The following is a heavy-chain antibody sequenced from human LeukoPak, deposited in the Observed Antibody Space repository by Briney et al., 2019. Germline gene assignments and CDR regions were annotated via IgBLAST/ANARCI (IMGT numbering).Heavy chain of an antibody. CDR1: GGSISSGGYY. CDR3: ARGYDSSGYYDTIFDY. J-gene: IGHJ4*02. Sequence: SETLSLTCTVSGGSISSGGYYWSWIRQHPGKGLAWIGYIYYSGSTYYNPSLKSRVTISVDTSKNQFSLKLSSVTAAGTAVYYCARGYDSSGYYDTIFDYWGQGTLVTVSS. V-gene: IGHV4-31*03. CDR2: IYYSGST. D-gene: IGHD3-22*01.